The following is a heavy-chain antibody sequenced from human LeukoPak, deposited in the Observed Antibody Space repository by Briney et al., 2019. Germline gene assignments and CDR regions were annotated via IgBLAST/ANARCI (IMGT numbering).Heavy chain of an antibody. V-gene: IGHV1-2*06. J-gene: IGHJ4*02. CDR2: INPNSGGT. CDR3: ARDFERPDY. Sequence: ASVKVSCKASGYTFTDYYIHWVRQAPGQGLEWMGRINPNSGGTNYAQKFQGRVTMTRDTSISTAYMELSRLRSEDTAVYYCARDFERPDYWGQGTLVTVSS. CDR1: GYTFTDYY.